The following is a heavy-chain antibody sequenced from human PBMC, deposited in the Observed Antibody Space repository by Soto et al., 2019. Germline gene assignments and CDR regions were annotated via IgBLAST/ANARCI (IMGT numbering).Heavy chain of an antibody. CDR3: AKVLVPAAFDI. D-gene: IGHD2-2*01. CDR1: GFAFSQYG. Sequence: GGSLRLSCTAAGFAFSQYGMSWVRQAPGKGLEWVSSIRSFDYRTNYADSVKGRFTISRDNSKNTLYLQMNSLRAEDTAVYYCAKVLVPAAFDIWGQGTMVTVSS. J-gene: IGHJ3*02. CDR2: IRSFDYRT. V-gene: IGHV3-23*01.